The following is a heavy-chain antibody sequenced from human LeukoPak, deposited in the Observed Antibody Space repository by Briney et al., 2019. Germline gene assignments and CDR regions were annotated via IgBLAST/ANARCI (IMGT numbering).Heavy chain of an antibody. CDR1: GFTFSSYA. D-gene: IGHD2-2*01. CDR3: ARDPRLGSSSTSRVPYFDY. Sequence: PGGSLRLSRAASGFTFSSYAMSWVRQAPGKGLEWVSSISSSSYIYYSDSVKGRFTISRDNAKNSLYPQMNSLRAEDTAVYYCARDPRLGSSSTSRVPYFDYWGQGTLVTVSS. CDR2: ISSSSYI. V-gene: IGHV3-21*01. J-gene: IGHJ4*02.